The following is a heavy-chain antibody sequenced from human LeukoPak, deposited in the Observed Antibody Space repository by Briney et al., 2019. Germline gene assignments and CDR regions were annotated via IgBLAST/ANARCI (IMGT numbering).Heavy chain of an antibody. Sequence: GGSLRLSCAASGFTFSNYNMNWVRQAPGKGLEWVSYISSSSSYKYYADSMKGRFTISRDNAKNSLYLQINSLRAEDTALYYCARDFYDTSGYHYDYWGQGTLVTVSS. V-gene: IGHV3-21*05. D-gene: IGHD3-22*01. J-gene: IGHJ4*02. CDR2: ISSSSSYK. CDR3: ARDFYDTSGYHYDY. CDR1: GFTFSNYN.